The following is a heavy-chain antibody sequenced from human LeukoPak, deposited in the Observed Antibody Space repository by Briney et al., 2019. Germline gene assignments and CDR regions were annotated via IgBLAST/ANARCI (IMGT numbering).Heavy chain of an antibody. J-gene: IGHJ4*02. Sequence: GGSLRLSCAASGFTFSSYWMSWVRQAPGKGLEWVANIKQDGSEKYYVDSVKGRFTISRDNAKNSLYLQMNSLRAEDTAVYYCAKSRSGYYDPFDYWGQGTLVTVSS. CDR2: IKQDGSEK. V-gene: IGHV3-7*01. CDR3: AKSRSGYYDPFDY. D-gene: IGHD3-22*01. CDR1: GFTFSSYW.